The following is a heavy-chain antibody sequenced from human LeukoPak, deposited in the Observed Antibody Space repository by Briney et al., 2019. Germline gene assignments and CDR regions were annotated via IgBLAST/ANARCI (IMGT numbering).Heavy chain of an antibody. CDR3: TSPEWELRDLEDAFDI. CDR1: GFTFSGSA. V-gene: IGHV3-73*01. J-gene: IGHJ3*02. CDR2: IRSKANSYAT. D-gene: IGHD1-26*01. Sequence: GGSLKLSCAASGFTFSGSAMHWVRQASGKGLEWVGRIRSKANSYATAYAASVKGRFTISRDDSKNTAYLQMNSLKTEDTAVYYCTSPEWELRDLEDAFDIWGQGTMVTVSS.